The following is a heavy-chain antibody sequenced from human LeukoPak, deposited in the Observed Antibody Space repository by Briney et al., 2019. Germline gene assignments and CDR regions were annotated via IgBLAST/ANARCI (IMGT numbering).Heavy chain of an antibody. Sequence: ASVKVSCKVSGCTLTELSMHWVRQAPGKGLEWMGGFDPEDGETIYAQKFQGRVTMTEDTSTDTAYMELSSLRSEDTAVYYCATPRDSGSYRDYWGQGTLVTVSS. CDR3: ATPRDSGSYRDY. CDR2: FDPEDGET. J-gene: IGHJ4*02. D-gene: IGHD1-26*01. V-gene: IGHV1-24*01. CDR1: GCTLTELS.